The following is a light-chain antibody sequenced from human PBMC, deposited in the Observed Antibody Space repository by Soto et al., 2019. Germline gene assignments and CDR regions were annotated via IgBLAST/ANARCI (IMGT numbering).Light chain of an antibody. CDR2: GDD. J-gene: IGLJ3*02. V-gene: IGLV1-44*01. Sequence: QSVLTQPPSASGTPGQRVTISCSGSSSNIGSNPVKWYLQVPGTAPKLLIYGDDQRPSGVPDRFSGSKSGTSASLAISGLQPEDEVDYYCASWDDRLNGPVFGGGTKVTVL. CDR1: SSNIGSNP. CDR3: ASWDDRLNGPV.